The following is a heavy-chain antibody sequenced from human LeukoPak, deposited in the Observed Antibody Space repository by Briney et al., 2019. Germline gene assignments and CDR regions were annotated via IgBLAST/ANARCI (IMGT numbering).Heavy chain of an antibody. CDR2: IKQDGSEK. CDR1: GFTFSSYW. D-gene: IGHD6-19*01. V-gene: IGHV3-7*01. Sequence: PGGSLRLSGAASGFTFSSYWMSWVRQAPGKGLEWVANIKQDGSEKYYVDSVKGRFTISRDNAKNSLYLQMNSLRAEDTAVYYCARDMIIAVAGTSSDSGGQGTLVTVSS. CDR3: ARDMIIAVAGTSSDS. J-gene: IGHJ4*02.